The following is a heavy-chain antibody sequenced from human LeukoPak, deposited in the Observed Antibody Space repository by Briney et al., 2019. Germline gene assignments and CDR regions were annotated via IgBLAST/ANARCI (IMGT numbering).Heavy chain of an antibody. Sequence: PGGSLRLSCAASGFTFSTYNMNWVRQAPGKGLEWVSYISSSSTTIYYADSVKGRFTISRDNAKNSLYLQMNSLRGEDTAVYYCARDPPPDDTSGYLDYWGQGALVTVSS. D-gene: IGHD3-22*01. CDR3: ARDPPPDDTSGYLDY. V-gene: IGHV3-48*01. CDR1: GFTFSTYN. CDR2: ISSSSTTI. J-gene: IGHJ4*02.